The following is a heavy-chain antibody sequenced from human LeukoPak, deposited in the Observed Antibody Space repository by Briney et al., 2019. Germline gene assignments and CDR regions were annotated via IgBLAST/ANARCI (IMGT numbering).Heavy chain of an antibody. CDR2: IWYDGINK. Sequence: GGSLRLSCAASGFTFSSYGMHWVRQAPGKGLEWVAVIWYDGINKYYADSVKGRFTISRDNSKNTLYLQMNSLRAEDTAVYYCARLREVDYFDYWGQGTLVTVSS. D-gene: IGHD1-26*01. CDR3: ARLREVDYFDY. V-gene: IGHV3-33*01. CDR1: GFTFSSYG. J-gene: IGHJ4*02.